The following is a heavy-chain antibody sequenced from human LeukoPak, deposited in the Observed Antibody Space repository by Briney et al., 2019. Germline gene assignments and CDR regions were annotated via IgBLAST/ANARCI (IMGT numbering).Heavy chain of an antibody. V-gene: IGHV3-7*03. CDR1: GFTFSSYW. CDR3: ARDLLFGELLHYYYGMDV. CDR2: IKQDGSEK. D-gene: IGHD3-10*02. Sequence: GGSLRLSCAASGFTFSSYWMSWVRQAPGKGLEWVANIKQDGSEKYYVDSVKGRFTISRDNAKNSLYLQMNSLRAEDTAVYYCARDLLFGELLHYYYGMDVWGKGTTVTVSS. J-gene: IGHJ6*04.